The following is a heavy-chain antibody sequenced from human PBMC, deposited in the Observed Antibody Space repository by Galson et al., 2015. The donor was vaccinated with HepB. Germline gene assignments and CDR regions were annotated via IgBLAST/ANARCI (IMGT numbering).Heavy chain of an antibody. D-gene: IGHD6-13*01. CDR3: AKDIGHQPVLNWFDP. J-gene: IGHJ5*02. CDR1: GFTFDDYA. V-gene: IGHV3-9*03. CDR2: ISWNSGSI. Sequence: SLRLSCAASGFTFDDYAMHWVRQAPGKGLEWVSGISWNSGSIGYADSVKGRFTISRDNAKNSLYLQMNSLRAEDMALYYCAKDIGHQPVLNWFDPWGQGTLVTVSS.